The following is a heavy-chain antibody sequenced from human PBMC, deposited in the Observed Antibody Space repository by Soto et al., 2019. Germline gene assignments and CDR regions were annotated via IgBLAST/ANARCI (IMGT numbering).Heavy chain of an antibody. D-gene: IGHD2-21*01. V-gene: IGHV4-34*01. CDR1: GGSFSGYY. CDR2: INHSGST. Sequence: PSETLSLTCAVYGGSFSGYYWSWIRQPPGKGLEWIGEINHSGSTNYNPSLNSRVTISVDTSKNQFSLKLSSVTAADTAVYYCASGVPTGMAIHLPRHHSAPDLDSRGQGA. J-gene: IGHJ4*02. CDR3: ASGVPTGMAIHLPRHHSAPDLDS.